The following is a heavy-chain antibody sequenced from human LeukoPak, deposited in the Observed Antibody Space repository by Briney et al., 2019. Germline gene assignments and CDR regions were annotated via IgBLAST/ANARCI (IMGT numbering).Heavy chain of an antibody. CDR1: GGSISSYF. D-gene: IGHD3-3*01. Sequence: SETLSLTCTVSGGSISSYFWSWVRQSPGKGLEWIGFMHHSGSANSNPSLKSRVTISMDTSKNQFSLKMSSVTAADTAVYYCARIRYYDFWSGYPFYFDYWGQGTLVTVSS. V-gene: IGHV4-59*01. CDR2: MHHSGSA. CDR3: ARIRYYDFWSGYPFYFDY. J-gene: IGHJ4*02.